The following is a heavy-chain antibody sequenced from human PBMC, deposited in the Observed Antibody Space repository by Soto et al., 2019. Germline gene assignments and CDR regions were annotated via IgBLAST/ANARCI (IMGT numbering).Heavy chain of an antibody. CDR1: GGSFSGYY. Sequence: PSETLSLTCAVYGGSFSGYYWSWIRQPPGKGLEWIGEINHSGSTNYNPSLKSRVTISVDTSKNQFSLKLSSVTAADTAVYYCARGRYDILTGYYSVFDYWGQGTLVTVSS. V-gene: IGHV4-34*01. J-gene: IGHJ4*02. CDR3: ARGRYDILTGYYSVFDY. D-gene: IGHD3-9*01. CDR2: INHSGST.